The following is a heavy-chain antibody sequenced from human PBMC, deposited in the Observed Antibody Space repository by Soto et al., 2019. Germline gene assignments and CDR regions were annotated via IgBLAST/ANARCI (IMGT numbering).Heavy chain of an antibody. D-gene: IGHD3-9*01. CDR1: GGTFSSYA. CDR3: ARGWAASDILTGFYYYYGMDV. J-gene: IGHJ6*02. CDR2: IIPIFGTA. V-gene: IGHV1-69*12. Sequence: QVQLVQSGAEVKKPGSSVKVSCKASGGTFSSYAISWVRQAPGQGLEWMGGIIPIFGTANYAQKFQGRVTITADESTSTAYMELSSLRSEDTAVYYCARGWAASDILTGFYYYYGMDVWGQGTMVTVSS.